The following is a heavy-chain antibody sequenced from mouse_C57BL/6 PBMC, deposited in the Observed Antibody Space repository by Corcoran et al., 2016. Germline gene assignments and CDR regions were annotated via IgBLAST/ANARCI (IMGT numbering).Heavy chain of an antibody. CDR1: GYTFTDYN. D-gene: IGHD1-1*01. V-gene: IGHV1-18*01. CDR3: ARSSSYRDIYAMDY. J-gene: IGHJ4*01. Sequence: EVQLQQSGPELVKPGASVKIPCKASGYTFTDYNMDWVKQSHGKSLEWIGDINPNNGGTIYNQKFKGKDTLTVDKSSSTAYMELRSLTSEDTAVYDCARSSSYRDIYAMDYWGQGTSVTVSS. CDR2: INPNNGGT.